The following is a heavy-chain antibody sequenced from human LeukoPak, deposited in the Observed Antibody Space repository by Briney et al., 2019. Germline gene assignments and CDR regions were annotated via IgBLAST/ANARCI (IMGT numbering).Heavy chain of an antibody. CDR3: AKDLTYDILTGYPDY. CDR2: ISGSGGST. CDR1: GFTFSSSA. V-gene: IGHV3-23*01. Sequence: GGSLRLSCAASGFTFSSSAMSWVRQVPGKGLEWVSAISGSGGSTYYADSVKGRFTISRDNSKNTLYLQMNSLRAEDTAVYYCAKDLTYDILTGYPDYWGQGTLVTVSS. J-gene: IGHJ4*02. D-gene: IGHD3-9*01.